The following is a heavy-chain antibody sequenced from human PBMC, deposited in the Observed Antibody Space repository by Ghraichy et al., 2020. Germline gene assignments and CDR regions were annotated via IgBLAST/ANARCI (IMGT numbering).Heavy chain of an antibody. CDR2: IYYSGST. J-gene: IGHJ6*02. Sequence: SETLSLTPTISGGSISSSSYYWGWIRQPPGKGLEWIGSIYYSGSTYYNPSLKSRVTISVDTSKNQFSLKLSSVTAADTAVYYCARHSTMVRGVITRVYYYYYGMDVWGQGTTVTVSS. CDR1: GGSISSSSYY. D-gene: IGHD3-10*01. V-gene: IGHV4-39*01. CDR3: ARHSTMVRGVITRVYYYYYGMDV.